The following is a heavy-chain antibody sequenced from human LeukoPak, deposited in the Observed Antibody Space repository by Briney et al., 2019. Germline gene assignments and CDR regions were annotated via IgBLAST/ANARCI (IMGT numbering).Heavy chain of an antibody. CDR1: GFTFSSYG. V-gene: IGHV3-30*02. J-gene: IGHJ4*02. D-gene: IGHD3-16*01. CDR2: IRYDGSNK. Sequence: TGGSLRLSCAASGFTFSSYGMHWVRQAPGKGLEWVAFIRYDGSNKYYADSVKGRFTISRDNSKNTLYLQMNSLRAEDTAVYYCAKDHNPFGGPTYWGQGTLVTVSS. CDR3: AKDHNPFGGPTY.